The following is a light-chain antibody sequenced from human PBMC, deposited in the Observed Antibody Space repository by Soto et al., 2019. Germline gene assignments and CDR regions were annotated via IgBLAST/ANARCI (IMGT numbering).Light chain of an antibody. CDR3: QQYDDWLRLT. CDR2: EAS. Sequence: EVVLTQSPATLSLSPGGRATLSCRASQSVHRYLAWYQQKPGQAPRLLMYEASNRATGIPATFSANGSGTEFNLTISSLQSEDFAVYFCQQYDDWLRLTFGGGTKV. CDR1: QSVHRY. V-gene: IGKV3D-15*01. J-gene: IGKJ4*01.